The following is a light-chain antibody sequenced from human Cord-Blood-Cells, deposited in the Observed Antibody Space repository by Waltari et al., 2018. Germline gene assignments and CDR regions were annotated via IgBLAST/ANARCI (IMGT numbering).Light chain of an antibody. Sequence: QLVLTQSPSASASLGASVKLTCTLSSGHSSYAIAWHKQQPEKGPRYLMKLKRDGSHSKGDGIPDRFSGSSSGAERYLTISSLQSGDEADYYCQTGGTGIQVFGGGTKLTVL. CDR3: QTGGTGIQV. J-gene: IGLJ3*02. CDR1: SGHSSYA. V-gene: IGLV4-69*01. CDR2: LKRDGSH.